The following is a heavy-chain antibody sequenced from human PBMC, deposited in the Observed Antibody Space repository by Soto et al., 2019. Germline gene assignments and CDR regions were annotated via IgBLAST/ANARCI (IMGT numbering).Heavy chain of an antibody. J-gene: IGHJ4*02. D-gene: IGHD5-12*01. Sequence: PGGSLRLSCAASGFTFSSYEMNWVRQAPGKGLKWVSYVSGSGGTLHYADSVRGRFTISRDNAKNSLYLQTNSLRLEDTAVYYCARVRRGYSSVLIDYWGQGTLVTVSS. V-gene: IGHV3-48*03. CDR3: ARVRRGYSSVLIDY. CDR2: VSGSGGTL. CDR1: GFTFSSYE.